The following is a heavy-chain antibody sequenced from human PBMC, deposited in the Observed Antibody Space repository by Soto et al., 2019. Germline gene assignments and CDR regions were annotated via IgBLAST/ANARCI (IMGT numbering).Heavy chain of an antibody. D-gene: IGHD3-10*01. CDR1: GGSISSSSYY. Sequence: PSETLSLTCTVSGGSISSSSYYWGWIRQPPGKGLEWIGSIYYSGSTYYNPSLKSRVTISVDTSKNQFSLKLSSVTAADTAVYYCTGLSMVRGVSYYYYGMDVWGQGTTVTVSS. J-gene: IGHJ6*02. CDR2: IYYSGST. CDR3: TGLSMVRGVSYYYYGMDV. V-gene: IGHV4-39*01.